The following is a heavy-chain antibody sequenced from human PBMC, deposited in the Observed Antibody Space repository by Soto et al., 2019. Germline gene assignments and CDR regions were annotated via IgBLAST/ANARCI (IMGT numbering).Heavy chain of an antibody. J-gene: IGHJ4*02. CDR3: AKAPLPMVRGPLRFDY. V-gene: IGHV3-23*01. D-gene: IGHD3-10*01. Sequence: GGSLRLSCAASGFTFSSYAMSWVRQAPGKGLEWVSAISGSGGSTYYADSVKGRFTISRDNSKNTLYLQMNSLRAEDTAVYYCAKAPLPMVRGPLRFDYWGQGTLVTVSS. CDR1: GFTFSSYA. CDR2: ISGSGGST.